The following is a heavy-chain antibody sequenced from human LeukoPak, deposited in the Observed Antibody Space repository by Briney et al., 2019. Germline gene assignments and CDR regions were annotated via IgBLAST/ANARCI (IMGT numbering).Heavy chain of an antibody. CDR1: GGSITTSAYY. Sequence: PSETLSLTCTVSGGSITTSAYYWAWVRQPPGKGLEWIGTIYYSGSSYYNPSLMGRVTISEDTSKNQFSLKLTSVTSADTAVYYCASPNYYDSSGRNFDYWGQGTLVTVSS. CDR2: IYYSGSS. J-gene: IGHJ4*02. V-gene: IGHV4-39*07. D-gene: IGHD3-22*01. CDR3: ASPNYYDSSGRNFDY.